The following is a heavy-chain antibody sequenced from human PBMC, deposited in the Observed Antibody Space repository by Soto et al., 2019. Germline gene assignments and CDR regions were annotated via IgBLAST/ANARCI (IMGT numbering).Heavy chain of an antibody. Sequence: SETLSLTCTVSGGSVSSGSYYWSWIRQPPGKGLEWIGFIYYSGSTNYNPSLKSRVTISVDTSKNQFSLKLSSVTAADTAVYYCARLDYYDSSGYKISPLFDYWGQGTLVTVSS. CDR3: ARLDYYDSSGYKISPLFDY. CDR1: GGSVSSGSYY. CDR2: IYYSGST. J-gene: IGHJ4*02. D-gene: IGHD3-22*01. V-gene: IGHV4-61*01.